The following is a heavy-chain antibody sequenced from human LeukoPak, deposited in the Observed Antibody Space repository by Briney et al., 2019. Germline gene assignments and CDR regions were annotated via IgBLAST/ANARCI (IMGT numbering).Heavy chain of an antibody. Sequence: GGSLRLSCAASGFTFSSYEMNWVRQATGKGLEWVSYISSRGSKIYYADSVKGRFTISRDNAKNSLYLQMNSLRAEDTAVYYCARDTWIQLWHYVFDYWGQGTLVTVSS. D-gene: IGHD5-18*01. CDR1: GFTFSSYE. V-gene: IGHV3-48*03. CDR3: ARDTWIQLWHYVFDY. J-gene: IGHJ4*02. CDR2: ISSRGSKI.